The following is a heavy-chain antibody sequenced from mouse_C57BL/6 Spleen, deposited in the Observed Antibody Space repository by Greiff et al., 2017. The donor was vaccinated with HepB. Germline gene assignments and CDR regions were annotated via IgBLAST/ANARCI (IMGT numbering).Heavy chain of an antibody. CDR3: VRESGSSLWDFDV. CDR2: IYPGDGDT. V-gene: IGHV1-82*01. J-gene: IGHJ1*03. CDR1: GYTFSSSW. Sequence: QVQLQQSGPELVKPGASVKISCKASGYTFSSSWMNWVKQRPGKGLEWIGRIYPGDGDTNYNGKFKGKATLTADKSSSTAYMQLSSLTSEDSAVYFCVRESGSSLWDFDVWGTGTTVTVSS. D-gene: IGHD1-1*01.